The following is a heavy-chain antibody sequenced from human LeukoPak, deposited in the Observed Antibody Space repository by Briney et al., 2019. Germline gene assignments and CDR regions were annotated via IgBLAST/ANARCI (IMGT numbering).Heavy chain of an antibody. V-gene: IGHV3-7*01. Sequence: GGSLRLSCAASGFTFSSYWMSWVRQAPGKGLEWVANIKQDGSEKYYVDSVKGRFTISRDNAKNSLYLQMNSLRAEDTAVYYCARDSGWFSAEYFQHWGQGTLVTVSS. D-gene: IGHD6-19*01. CDR3: ARDSGWFSAEYFQH. J-gene: IGHJ1*01. CDR1: GFTFSSYW. CDR2: IKQDGSEK.